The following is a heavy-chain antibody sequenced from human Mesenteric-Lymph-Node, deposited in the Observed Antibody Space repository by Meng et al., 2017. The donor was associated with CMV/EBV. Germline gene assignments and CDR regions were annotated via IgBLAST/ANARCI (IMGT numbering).Heavy chain of an antibody. J-gene: IGHJ4*02. V-gene: IGHV7-4-1*02. CDR3: ARAAYFDY. CDR1: GFPFTNYA. CDR2: INTNSGNP. Sequence: KVSCKTSGFPFTNYAINWVRQAPGQGPEWMGWINTNSGNPTYAKDFTGRFVFSLDTSVSTAYLQISSLKPEDTAFYYCARAAYFDYWGQGTLVTVSS. D-gene: IGHD6-25*01.